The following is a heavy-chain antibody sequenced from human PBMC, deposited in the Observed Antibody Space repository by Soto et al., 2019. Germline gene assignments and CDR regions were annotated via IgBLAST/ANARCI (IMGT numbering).Heavy chain of an antibody. J-gene: IGHJ5*02. D-gene: IGHD3-3*02. CDR3: SCEFVETSSHLLAP. CDR2: MNTNTNTT. V-gene: IGHV1-8*01. Sequence: ASVNVSCKGSGYTITRNDINWVRQAPGQGHEWIGWMNTNTNTTDSAEVFEGRVSLTWDTSISTAYMQLNSLKIDDTAVYYCSCEFVETSSHLLAPCGQGTLVTGS. CDR1: GYTITRND.